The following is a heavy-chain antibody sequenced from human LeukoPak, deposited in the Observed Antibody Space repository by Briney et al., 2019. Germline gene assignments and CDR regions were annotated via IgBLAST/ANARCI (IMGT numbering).Heavy chain of an antibody. J-gene: IGHJ4*02. CDR3: GGGSGWYVDY. Sequence: GGSLRLSCAASGFTFSSYGMHWVRQAPGKGLEWVAVIWFDDSHRFYADSVKGRFTISRDNFKNTLYLQMDSLRAEDTAVYYCGGGSGWYVDYWGQGTLVTVSS. D-gene: IGHD6-19*01. CDR1: GFTFSSYG. V-gene: IGHV3-33*01. CDR2: IWFDDSHR.